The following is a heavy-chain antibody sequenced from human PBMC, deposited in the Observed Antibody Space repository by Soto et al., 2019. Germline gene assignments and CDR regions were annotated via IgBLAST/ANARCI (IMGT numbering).Heavy chain of an antibody. Sequence: EVQLVESGGGLVKPGGSLRLSCAASGFTFSNAWMSWVRQAPGKGLEWVGRVKTKTYGGTTDYAAPVKGRFTISRDNSTNTLYLQMNSLKTEDTAVYYCTTGVTSRGMDVWGQGTTVTVSS. V-gene: IGHV3-15*01. CDR3: TTGVTSRGMDV. D-gene: IGHD2-21*02. CDR1: GFTFSNAW. CDR2: VKTKTYGGTT. J-gene: IGHJ6*02.